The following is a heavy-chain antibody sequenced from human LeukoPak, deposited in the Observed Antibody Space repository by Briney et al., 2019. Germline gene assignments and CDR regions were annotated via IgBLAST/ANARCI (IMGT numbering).Heavy chain of an antibody. CDR3: ARAKVTTWDFDY. CDR2: IYYSGST. V-gene: IGHV4-61*08. J-gene: IGHJ4*02. CDR1: GGSIRSGDFY. D-gene: IGHD4-17*01. Sequence: SETLSLTCTVSGGSIRSGDFYWSWIRQPPGKGLEWIGYIYYSGSTNYNPSLKSRVTISVDTSKNQFSLKLSSVTAADTAVYYCARAKVTTWDFDYWGQGTLVTVSS.